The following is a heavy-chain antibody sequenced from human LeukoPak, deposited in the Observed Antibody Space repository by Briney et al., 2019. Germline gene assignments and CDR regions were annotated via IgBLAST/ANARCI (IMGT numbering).Heavy chain of an antibody. Sequence: SETLSLTCTVSGGSISSYYWSWIRQPPGKGLEWIGYIYYSGSTNYNPSLKSRVTISVDTSKNQFSLKLSSVTAADTAVYYCARGSTTYYYGSGSYYNGEKLDYWGQGTLVTVSS. D-gene: IGHD3-10*01. V-gene: IGHV4-59*12. J-gene: IGHJ4*02. CDR2: IYYSGST. CDR1: GGSISSYY. CDR3: ARGSTTYYYGSGSYYNGEKLDY.